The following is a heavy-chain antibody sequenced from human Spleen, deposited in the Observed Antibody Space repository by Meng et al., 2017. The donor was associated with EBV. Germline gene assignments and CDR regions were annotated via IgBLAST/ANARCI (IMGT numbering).Heavy chain of an antibody. CDR3: ARLVYVDTTMVTAIDY. Sequence: QGPRQEAGPGLVKPSETLSLTCTVSGGSVSSGSYYWSWIRQPPGKGLEWIGYMHYTGITHYNPSLKSRVTISVDTSKNQFSLKLSSVTAADTAVYYCARLVYVDTTMVTAIDYWGQGTLVTVSS. D-gene: IGHD5-18*01. CDR1: GGSVSSGSYY. CDR2: MHYTGIT. J-gene: IGHJ4*02. V-gene: IGHV4-61*01.